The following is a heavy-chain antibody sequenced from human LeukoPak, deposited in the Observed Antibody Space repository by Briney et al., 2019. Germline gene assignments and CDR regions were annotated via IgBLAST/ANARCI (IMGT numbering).Heavy chain of an antibody. J-gene: IGHJ3*02. CDR3: ARYLTALDAFDI. D-gene: IGHD6-25*01. CDR1: GFTFSSYS. Sequence: GSLRLSCAASGFTFSSYSMNWVRQAPGKGLEWVSSISSSSSYIYYADSVKGRFTISRDNAENSLYLQMNSLRAEDTAVYYCARYLTALDAFDIWGQGTMVTVSS. CDR2: ISSSSSYI. V-gene: IGHV3-21*01.